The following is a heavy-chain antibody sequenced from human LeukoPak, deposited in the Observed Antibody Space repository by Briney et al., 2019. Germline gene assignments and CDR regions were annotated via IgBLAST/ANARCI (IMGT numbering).Heavy chain of an antibody. J-gene: IGHJ4*02. CDR2: IYYSGST. D-gene: IGHD5-12*01. CDR3: ARSRGYSGYDHFDY. V-gene: IGHV4-59*01. Sequence: PSETLSLTCTVSGGSISSYYWSWLRQPPGKGLEWIGYIYYSGSTNYNPSLKSRVTISVDTSKNQFSLKLSSVTAADTAVYYCARSRGYSGYDHFDYWGQGTLGTVSS. CDR1: GGSISSYY.